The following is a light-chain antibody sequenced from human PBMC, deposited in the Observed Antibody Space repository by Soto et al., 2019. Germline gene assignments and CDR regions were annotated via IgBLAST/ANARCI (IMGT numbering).Light chain of an antibody. CDR2: EVS. J-gene: IGLJ2*01. V-gene: IGLV2-14*01. Sequence: QSALTQPASVSGSPGQSITISCTGASSDVGGYNYVSWYQQHPGKAPKLLIYEVSHRPSGVSNRFSGSKSGYTASLTISGLQAEDEADYYCSSFTSTGTRGLFGGGTKVTVL. CDR3: SSFTSTGTRGL. CDR1: SSDVGGYNY.